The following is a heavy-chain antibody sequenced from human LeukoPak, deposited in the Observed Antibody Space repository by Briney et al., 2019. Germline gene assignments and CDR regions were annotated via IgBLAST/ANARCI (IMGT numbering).Heavy chain of an antibody. CDR2: ISAYNGNT. Sequence: ASVKVSCKASGYTFTSYGISWVRQAPGQGLEWMGWISAYNGNTNYAQKLQGRVTMTTDTSTSTAYMELRSLRSDDTVVYYCAREEYYYDSSGYYGYFDYWGQGTLVTVSS. D-gene: IGHD3-22*01. J-gene: IGHJ4*02. CDR3: AREEYYYDSSGYYGYFDY. V-gene: IGHV1-18*01. CDR1: GYTFTSYG.